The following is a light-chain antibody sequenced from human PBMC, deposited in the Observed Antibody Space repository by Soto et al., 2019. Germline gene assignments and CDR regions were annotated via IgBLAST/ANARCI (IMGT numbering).Light chain of an antibody. Sequence: QSVRTKAAYVSGSSGQSITISCTGTSSDVGGYNYVSWYQHHPGKAPKLIIYDVSNRPSGVSIRFSGSKSDNTASLTISGLQPEDEADYHCSSYTTSNTRQIVFGTGTKVTVL. CDR3: SSYTTSNTRQIV. CDR1: SSDVGGYNY. V-gene: IGLV2-14*03. CDR2: DVS. J-gene: IGLJ1*01.